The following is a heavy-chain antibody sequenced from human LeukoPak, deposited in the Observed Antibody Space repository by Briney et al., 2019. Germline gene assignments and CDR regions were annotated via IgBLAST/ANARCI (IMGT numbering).Heavy chain of an antibody. V-gene: IGHV1-2*02. CDR1: GYTFTGYY. Sequence: ASVKVSCKASGYTFTGYYMHWVRQAPGQGLEWMGWINPNSGGTNYAQKFQGRVTMTRDTSISTAYMELSRLRSDDTAVYYCARVGPLRFLEWLFHDYGVDVWGQGTTVTVSS. J-gene: IGHJ6*02. D-gene: IGHD3-3*01. CDR3: ARVGPLRFLEWLFHDYGVDV. CDR2: INPNSGGT.